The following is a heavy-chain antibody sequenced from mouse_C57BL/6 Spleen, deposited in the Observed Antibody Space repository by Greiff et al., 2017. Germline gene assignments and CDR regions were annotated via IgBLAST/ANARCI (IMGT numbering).Heavy chain of an antibody. D-gene: IGHD1-1*01. V-gene: IGHV7-1*01. CDR3: ARDASGSSFPFAY. J-gene: IGHJ3*01. Sequence: EVKLVASGGGLVQSGRSLRLSCATSGFTFSDFYMEWVRQAPGKGLEWIAASRNKANDYTTEYSASVKGRFIVSRDTSQSILYLQMNALRAEDTAIYYCARDASGSSFPFAYWGQGTLVTVSA. CDR1: GFTFSDFY. CDR2: SRNKANDYTT.